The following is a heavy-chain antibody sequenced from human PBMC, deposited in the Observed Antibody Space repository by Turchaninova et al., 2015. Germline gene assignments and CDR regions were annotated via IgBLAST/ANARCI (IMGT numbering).Heavy chain of an antibody. D-gene: IGHD6-19*01. CDR2: ISSSNRYK. Sequence: EVQLVESGGGLVKPGGSLRLSCAASGFTFSTYSMNWVRPAPGKGLEWVAYISSSNRYKYNADSVKGRFTISRDNAKNSRYLKMNSLRAEDTAVYYCARPMWLHDAFDIWGQGTMVTVSS. V-gene: IGHV3-21*01. CDR3: ARPMWLHDAFDI. J-gene: IGHJ3*02. CDR1: GFTFSTYS.